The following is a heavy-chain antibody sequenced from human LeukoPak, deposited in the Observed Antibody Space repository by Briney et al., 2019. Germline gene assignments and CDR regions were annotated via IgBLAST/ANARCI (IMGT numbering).Heavy chain of an antibody. J-gene: IGHJ4*02. Sequence: PSETLSLTCTVPGGSISSYYRSWIRQPAGKGREWIGRIYTSGSTNYNTSLKSRVTISVDTSKNQFSLKLSSVTAAGTAVYYCAREGIAAATDYWVQGTLVTVSS. CDR1: GGSISSYY. D-gene: IGHD6-13*01. CDR3: AREGIAAATDY. V-gene: IGHV4-4*07. CDR2: IYTSGST.